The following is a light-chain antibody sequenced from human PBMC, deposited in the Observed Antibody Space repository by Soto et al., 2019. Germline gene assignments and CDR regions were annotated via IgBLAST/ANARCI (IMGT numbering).Light chain of an antibody. CDR1: QVIGSRY. CDR3: QQFGSSIPHT. Sequence: EIVMTQSPGTLSLSPGERATISCRASQVIGSRYLAWYHQKSGQAPRLLIYGASSRATGIPDRFSGSGSGTAFTVTISRLEPEDFGVYYCQQFGSSIPHTFGQGTKLEIK. CDR2: GAS. J-gene: IGKJ2*01. V-gene: IGKV3-20*01.